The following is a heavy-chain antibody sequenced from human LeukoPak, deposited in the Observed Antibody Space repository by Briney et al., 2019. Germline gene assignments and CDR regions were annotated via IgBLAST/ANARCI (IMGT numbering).Heavy chain of an antibody. CDR3: ARDRYFDWPHAADY. CDR1: GSTFSSYS. J-gene: IGHJ4*02. Sequence: GGSLRLSCAGSGSTFSSYSMNWVRQAPGKGLEWVSSISSSSSYIYYADSVKGRFTISRDNAKNSLYLQMNSLRAEDTAVYYCARDRYFDWPHAADYWGQGTLVTVSS. D-gene: IGHD3-9*01. V-gene: IGHV3-21*01. CDR2: ISSSSSYI.